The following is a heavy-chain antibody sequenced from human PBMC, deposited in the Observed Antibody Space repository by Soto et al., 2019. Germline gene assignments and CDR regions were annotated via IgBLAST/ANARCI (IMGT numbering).Heavy chain of an antibody. J-gene: IGHJ6*02. CDR2: ISYDGSNK. CDR3: AKDPGPYDFWSGYYPQYYYYGMDV. D-gene: IGHD3-3*01. V-gene: IGHV3-30*18. CDR1: GFTFSSYG. Sequence: GGSLRLSCAASGFTFSSYGMHWVRQAPGKGLEWVAVISYDGSNKYYADSVKGRFTISRDNSKNTLYLQMNSLRAEDTAVYYCAKDPGPYDFWSGYYPQYYYYGMDVWGQGTTVTVSS.